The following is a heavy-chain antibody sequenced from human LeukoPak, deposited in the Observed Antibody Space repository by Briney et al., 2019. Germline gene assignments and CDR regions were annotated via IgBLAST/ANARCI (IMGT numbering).Heavy chain of an antibody. J-gene: IGHJ4*02. CDR1: GFTFRSYS. D-gene: IGHD3-10*01. Sequence: PGGSLRLSCAASGFTFRSYSMNWVREPPGKGLQWVSYISRSSNIIYYADSVKGRFTISRDNAKNSLFLQMKSLRAEDTAVYYCARDFAREFTIDYWGQGTLVTVSS. V-gene: IGHV3-48*01. CDR3: ARDFAREFTIDY. CDR2: ISRSSNII.